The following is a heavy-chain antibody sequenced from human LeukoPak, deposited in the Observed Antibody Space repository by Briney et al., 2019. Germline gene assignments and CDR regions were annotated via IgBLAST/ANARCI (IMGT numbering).Heavy chain of an antibody. CDR2: INHSGST. Sequence: KTSETLSLTCAVYGGSFSGYYWTWIRQSPGKGLEWIGEINHSGSTNYNPSLKSRVTISVDTSKNQFSLKLSSVTAADTAVYYCARGRFRGVIDYWGQGTLVTVSS. CDR3: ARGRFRGVIDY. J-gene: IGHJ4*02. V-gene: IGHV4-34*01. CDR1: GGSFSGYY. D-gene: IGHD3-10*01.